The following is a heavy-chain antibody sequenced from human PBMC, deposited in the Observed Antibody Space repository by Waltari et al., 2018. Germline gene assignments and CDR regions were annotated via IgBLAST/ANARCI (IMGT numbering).Heavy chain of an antibody. CDR3: ARVTRNSPPDY. J-gene: IGHJ4*02. CDR1: GFTFSDYW. D-gene: IGHD2-2*01. CDR2: IKQDGSEK. V-gene: IGHV3-7*04. Sequence: EVQLVESGGGLVQPGGSLRLSCAASGFTFSDYWMNWVRQAPGKVLEWVANIKQDGSEKYYVDSVKVRFTITRDNTKNSLYLQMNSLRAEDTAVYYCARVTRNSPPDYWGQGTLVTVSS.